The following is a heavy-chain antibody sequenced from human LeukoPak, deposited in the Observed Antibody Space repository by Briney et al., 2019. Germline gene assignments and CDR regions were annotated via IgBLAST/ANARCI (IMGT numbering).Heavy chain of an antibody. V-gene: IGHV4-31*03. Sequence: SQTLSLTCTVSGVSISSGGYYWRWLRQHPGKGLEWIGYIYYSGSTYYNPSLKSRVTISVDTSKNQFSLKLSSVTAADTAVYYCASVERYFDWLYGAFDIWGQGTMVTVSS. CDR2: IYYSGST. CDR3: ASVERYFDWLYGAFDI. D-gene: IGHD3-9*01. CDR1: GVSISSGGYY. J-gene: IGHJ3*02.